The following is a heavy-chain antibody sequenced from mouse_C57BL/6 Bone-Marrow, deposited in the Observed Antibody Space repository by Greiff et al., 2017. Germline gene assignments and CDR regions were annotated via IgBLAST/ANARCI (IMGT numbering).Heavy chain of an antibody. CDR3: ARSGDYGEGPAY. Sequence: VQLQQPGAELVKPGASVKMSCKASGYTFTSYWITWVKQRPGQGLEWIGDIYPGSGSTNYNEKFKSKATLTVDTSSSTAYMQLSSRTSEDSAVYYCARSGDYGEGPAYWGQGTLVTVSA. J-gene: IGHJ3*01. CDR2: IYPGSGST. D-gene: IGHD2-4*01. CDR1: GYTFTSYW. V-gene: IGHV1-55*01.